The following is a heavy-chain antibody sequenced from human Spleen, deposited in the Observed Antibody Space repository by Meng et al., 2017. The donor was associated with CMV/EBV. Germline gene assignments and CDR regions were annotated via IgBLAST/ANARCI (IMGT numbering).Heavy chain of an antibody. D-gene: IGHD3-3*01. CDR1: GYSFTKYW. V-gene: IGHV5-51*01. J-gene: IGHJ4*02. Sequence: KVSCMGSGYSFTKYWIAWVRQKPGKGLEWMGLIDPGDSDTRHSPSFEGQVTISADRYTSTAYLQWNSLKASDTAIYYCATPGRCGVAREFEHWGRGTLVTVSS. CDR2: IDPGDSDT. CDR3: ATPGRCGVAREFEH.